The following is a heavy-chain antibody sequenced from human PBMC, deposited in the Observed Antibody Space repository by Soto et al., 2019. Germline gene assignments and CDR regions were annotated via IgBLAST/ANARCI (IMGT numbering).Heavy chain of an antibody. J-gene: IGHJ6*02. CDR2: IYHSGST. CDR1: GGSISSGGYS. D-gene: IGHD3-22*01. Sequence: SETLSLTCAVSGGSISSGGYSWSWIRQPPGKGLEWIGYIYHSGSTYYNPSLKSRVTISVDRSKNQFSLRLSSVTAADTAVYYCARSPDSSGYYPRWYYYGMDVWGQGTTVTVSS. CDR3: ARSPDSSGYYPRWYYYGMDV. V-gene: IGHV4-30-2*01.